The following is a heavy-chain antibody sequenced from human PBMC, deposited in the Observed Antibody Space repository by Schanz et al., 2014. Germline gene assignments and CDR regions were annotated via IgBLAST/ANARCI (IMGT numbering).Heavy chain of an antibody. J-gene: IGHJ4*01. CDR2: ISGTTTYT. V-gene: IGHV3-11*05. D-gene: IGHD6-13*01. Sequence: QVQLVESGGGLVKPGGSLRLSCAASGFTFRDYYMSWIRQAPGKGLEWVSYISGTTTYTNYADPVKGRFTISRDNAKNSLYRQMNSLRAEDTAVYYCAREQIMAAAGLVDYWGHGTLVTVSS. CDR3: AREQIMAAAGLVDY. CDR1: GFTFRDYY.